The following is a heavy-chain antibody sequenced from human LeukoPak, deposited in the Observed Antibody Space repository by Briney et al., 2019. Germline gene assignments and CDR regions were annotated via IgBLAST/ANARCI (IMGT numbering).Heavy chain of an antibody. J-gene: IGHJ4*02. CDR2: IWFDGSNK. D-gene: IGHD1-26*01. Sequence: GGSLRLSCAASGFTFSTYAMHWVRQAPGKGLEWVAVIWFDGSNKYYADSVKGRFTISRDTSKNTLYLQMDSLRAEDTAVYYCARRRSGRYGSFDYWGQGTLVTVSS. V-gene: IGHV3-33*01. CDR3: ARRRSGRYGSFDY. CDR1: GFTFSTYA.